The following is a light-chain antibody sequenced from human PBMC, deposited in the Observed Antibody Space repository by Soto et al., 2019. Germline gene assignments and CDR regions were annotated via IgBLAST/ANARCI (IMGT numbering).Light chain of an antibody. Sequence: EIMLTQSPATVALSPGERATLSCISSQSVSSKLAWYQQKPGQAPRLLIYDASNRATGIPARFSGSGSGTDFTLTISSLEPEDFALYYCQQRSNWPRITFGQGTRLEIK. V-gene: IGKV3-11*01. CDR3: QQRSNWPRIT. CDR1: QSVSSK. J-gene: IGKJ5*01. CDR2: DAS.